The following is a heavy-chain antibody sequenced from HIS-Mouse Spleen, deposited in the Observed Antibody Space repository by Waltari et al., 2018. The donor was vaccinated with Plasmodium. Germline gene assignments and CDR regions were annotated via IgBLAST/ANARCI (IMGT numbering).Heavy chain of an antibody. Sequence: EVQLVESGGGLVQPGGSLRLSCAASGFTFRGYWMSWVRQAPGKGLEWVANIKQDGSEKYYVDSVKGRFTISRDNAKNSLYLQMNSLRAEDTAGYYCASSWYWYFDLWGRGTLVTVSS. J-gene: IGHJ2*01. V-gene: IGHV3-7*01. CDR1: GFTFRGYW. D-gene: IGHD6-13*01. CDR2: IKQDGSEK. CDR3: ASSWYWYFDL.